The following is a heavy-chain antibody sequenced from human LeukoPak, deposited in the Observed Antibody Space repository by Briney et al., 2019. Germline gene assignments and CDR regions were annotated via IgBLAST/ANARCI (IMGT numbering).Heavy chain of an antibody. J-gene: IGHJ4*02. V-gene: IGHV4-4*09. CDR1: GGSISSYY. Sequence: PSETLSLTCTVSGGSISSYYWSWIRQPPGKGLEWTGYIYTSGSTNYNPSLKSRVTISVDTSKNQFSLKLSSVTAADTAVYYCARRPRRFNGELLPLREWGQGTLVTVSS. CDR2: IYTSGST. CDR3: ARRPRRFNGELLPLRE. D-gene: IGHD1-26*01.